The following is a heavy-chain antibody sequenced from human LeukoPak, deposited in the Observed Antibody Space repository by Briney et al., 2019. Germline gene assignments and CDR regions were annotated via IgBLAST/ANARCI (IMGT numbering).Heavy chain of an antibody. D-gene: IGHD2-15*01. CDR3: TTDPDIEVVLDVDP. J-gene: IGHJ5*02. Sequence: GASVKVSCKASGYTFTSYAMHWVRQAPGQRLEWMGWINAGNGNTKYSQKFQGRVTITRDTSASTAYMELSSLRFEDTAVYYCTTDPDIEVVLDVDPWGQGTQVTVSS. CDR1: GYTFTSYA. CDR2: INAGNGNT. V-gene: IGHV1-3*01.